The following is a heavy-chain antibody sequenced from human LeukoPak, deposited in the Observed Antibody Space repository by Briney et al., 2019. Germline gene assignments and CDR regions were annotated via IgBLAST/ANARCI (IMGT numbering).Heavy chain of an antibody. Sequence: ASVKVSCKASGYTFTSYGISWVRQAPGQGLEWMGWISAYNGNTNYAQKLQGRVTMTTDTSTSTAYMELRSLRSDDTAVYYCARGANPGDYYDSSGYYYNYYYYMDVWGKGTTVTISS. D-gene: IGHD3-22*01. J-gene: IGHJ6*03. CDR3: ARGANPGDYYDSSGYYYNYYYYMDV. CDR1: GYTFTSYG. V-gene: IGHV1-18*01. CDR2: ISAYNGNT.